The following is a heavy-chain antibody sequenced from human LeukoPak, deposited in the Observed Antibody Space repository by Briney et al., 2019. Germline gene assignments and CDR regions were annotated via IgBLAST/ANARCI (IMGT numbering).Heavy chain of an antibody. CDR1: GFTFSTYA. D-gene: IGHD4-17*01. CDR2: ISGSGGST. V-gene: IGHV3-23*01. J-gene: IGHJ6*02. CDR3: AKGVTTVRIYYHGMDV. Sequence: GGSLRLSCAASGFTFSTYAMSWVRQAPGKGLEWVSAISGSGGSTYYADSVKGRFTISRDNAKNTLWLQMNSLRAEDTAVYYCAKGVTTVRIYYHGMDVWGQGTTVTVSS.